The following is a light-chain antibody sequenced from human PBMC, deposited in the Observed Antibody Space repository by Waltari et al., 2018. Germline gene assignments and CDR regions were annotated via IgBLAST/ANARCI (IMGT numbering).Light chain of an antibody. V-gene: IGLV2-23*02. CDR2: EVS. CDR1: SSDVGDYNL. Sequence: QSALTQPASVSASPGQSITISCNGTSSDVGDYNLVSWYQQHPAKAPKLLIFEVSKRPTGVSTGFSASKSGNTASMTIAGLQAEDEATYHCGSYAGTKTWVVGGGTKVTVL. CDR3: GSYAGTKTWV. J-gene: IGLJ2*01.